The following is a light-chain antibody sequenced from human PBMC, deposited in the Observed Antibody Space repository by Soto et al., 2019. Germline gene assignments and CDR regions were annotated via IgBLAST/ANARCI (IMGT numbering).Light chain of an antibody. CDR3: QQRGEWPPGAT. CDR2: AAS. Sequence: EIVMTQSPATLSVSPGERATLSCSASQSLSFNLAWYQQKPGQAPRLLIYAASTRATGIPARFSGSGSGTEFTLTISSLQSEDFAVYYCQQRGEWPPGATFGQGTRLEIK. V-gene: IGKV3-15*01. J-gene: IGKJ5*01. CDR1: QSLSFN.